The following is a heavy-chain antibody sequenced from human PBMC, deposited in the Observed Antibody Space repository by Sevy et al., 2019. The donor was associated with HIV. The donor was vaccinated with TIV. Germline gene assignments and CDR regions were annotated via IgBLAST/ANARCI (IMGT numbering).Heavy chain of an antibody. J-gene: IGHJ4*02. CDR3: ARVGVAGSMGDDY. Sequence: GGSLRLSCVASGFTFSSYSMNWVRQAPGKGLEWVSSITRTSSYITYEDSGKGRFTISRDNVKKSLYLQMNSLSAEDTAVYYCARVGVAGSMGDDYWGQGTLVTVSS. CDR2: ITRTSSYI. D-gene: IGHD6-19*01. V-gene: IGHV3-21*01. CDR1: GFTFSSYS.